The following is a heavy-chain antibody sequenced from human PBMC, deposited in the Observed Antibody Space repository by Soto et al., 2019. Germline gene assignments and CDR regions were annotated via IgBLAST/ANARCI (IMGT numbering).Heavy chain of an antibody. V-gene: IGHV4-59*11. J-gene: IGHJ6*01. CDR3: ARDAVDTAMAGGIGSSYVHGLDV. D-gene: IGHD5-18*01. CDR1: GASISSHY. CDR2: IHYSGSI. Sequence: QVQLQESGPGVVKTSETLSLTCTVSGASISSHYWSWIRQPPGKGLENIGSIHYSGSINYNPSLSSRVTISVDTSKHQFSRSLTSVAAADTAVYYCARDAVDTAMAGGIGSSYVHGLDVWGHGATVTVSS.